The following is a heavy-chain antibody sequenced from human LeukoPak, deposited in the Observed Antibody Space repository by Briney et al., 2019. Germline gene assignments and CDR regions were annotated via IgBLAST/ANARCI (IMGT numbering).Heavy chain of an antibody. CDR1: GGSTSTYY. V-gene: IGHV4-4*07. J-gene: IGHJ6*03. D-gene: IGHD3-22*01. CDR2: IYTSGST. CDR3: ARDLHYYDNRGYSHYYMDV. Sequence: SETLSLTCTVSGGSTSTYYWSWVRQPAGKGLEWIGRIYTSGSTKYNPSLMSRGTILLYTSKSQSSLMQSSVTAADTAVYYCARDLHYYDNRGYSHYYMDVWGKGTTVTISS.